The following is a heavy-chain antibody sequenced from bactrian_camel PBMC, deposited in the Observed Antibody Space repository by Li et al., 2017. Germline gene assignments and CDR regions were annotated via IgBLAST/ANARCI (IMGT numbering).Heavy chain of an antibody. CDR1: MLTFSSAC. V-gene: IGHV3S6*01. Sequence: HVQLVESGGGSVQAGGSLTLPCKVSMLTFSSACLGWFRQAPGKEREGVASIGSSGLETDYLNSVKGRFTVSRDNANNTVNLMMNSLKPEDTAMYYCAANFGPYCSGPYLARRANFLGQGTQVTVS. J-gene: IGHJ4*01. CDR2: IGSSGLET. D-gene: IGHD2*01.